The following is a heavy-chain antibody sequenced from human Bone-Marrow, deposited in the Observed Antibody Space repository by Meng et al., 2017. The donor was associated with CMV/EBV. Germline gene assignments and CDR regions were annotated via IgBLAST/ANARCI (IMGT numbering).Heavy chain of an antibody. D-gene: IGHD2-8*02. CDR3: TRDGHTGRHGWRYDTGWFDP. V-gene: IGHV1-8*02. J-gene: IGHJ5*02. CDR1: GHTFTGYF. CDR2: MNPNSGNT. Sequence: ASVKVSCKASGHTFTGYFIYWERQAPGQGLEWMGWMNPNSGNTGYAQNFQGRLSMTISTFTSTAYMELNSLRSEDTVVYYFTRDGHTGRHGWRYDTGWFDPWGQGTLVTVSS.